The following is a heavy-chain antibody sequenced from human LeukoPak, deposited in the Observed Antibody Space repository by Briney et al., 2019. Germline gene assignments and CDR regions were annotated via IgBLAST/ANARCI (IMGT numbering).Heavy chain of an antibody. CDR3: ARDADQWLPTFDC. V-gene: IGHV3-48*04. D-gene: IGHD6-19*01. J-gene: IGHJ4*02. CDR2: ISSSSSTI. Sequence: GGSLRLSCAASGFTFSSYSMNWVRQAPGKGLEWVSYISSSSSTIYYADSVKGRFTISRDNAKNSLYLQMNSLRAEDTAVYYCARDADQWLPTFDCWGQGTLVTVSS. CDR1: GFTFSSYS.